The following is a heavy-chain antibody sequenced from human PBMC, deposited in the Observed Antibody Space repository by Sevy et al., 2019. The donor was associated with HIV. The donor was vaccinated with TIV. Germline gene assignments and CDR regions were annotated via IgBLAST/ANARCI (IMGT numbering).Heavy chain of an antibody. CDR3: ASEYSFAAFFDY. J-gene: IGHJ4*02. Sequence: GGSLRLSCEGSGFIFNSYWMSWVRQAPGKGLEWVANIKEDGSEENYVDSVKGRFTISRDNAKNSVYLEMNSRRVEDTVVYFCASEYSFAAFFDYWGQGTRVTVSS. CDR2: IKEDGSEE. V-gene: IGHV3-7*01. D-gene: IGHD5-12*01. CDR1: GFIFNSYW.